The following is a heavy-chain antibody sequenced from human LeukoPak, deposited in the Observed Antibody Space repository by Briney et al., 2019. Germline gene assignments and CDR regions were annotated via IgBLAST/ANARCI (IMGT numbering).Heavy chain of an antibody. Sequence: SEKVSRRASGGTFNSYAISWVRQPPGQGLERIGGIIPIFGTANYAQKFQGRVTITTDESTSTAYMELSSLRSEDTAVYYCARGARGYSGSYYYYYMDVWGKGTTVTVSS. CDR2: IIPIFGTA. CDR1: GGTFNSYA. D-gene: IGHD1-26*01. V-gene: IGHV1-69*05. CDR3: ARGARGYSGSYYYYYMDV. J-gene: IGHJ6*03.